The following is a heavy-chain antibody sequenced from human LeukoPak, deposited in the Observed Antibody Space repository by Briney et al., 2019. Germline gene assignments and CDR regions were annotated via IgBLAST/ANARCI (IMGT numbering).Heavy chain of an antibody. CDR2: ISSSNSTI. Sequence: GGSLRLSCAASGFPFNSYSMHWVRQSTGKGLERVSYISSSNSTIFYADSVKGRFTIFRDIAKHSLYLQVNSLSAEDSALYFSARGTLSTMILVFILGGAFDIWGQGTMVTVSS. CDR1: GFPFNSYS. CDR3: ARGTLSTMILVFILGGAFDI. D-gene: IGHD3-22*01. V-gene: IGHV3-48*04. J-gene: IGHJ3*02.